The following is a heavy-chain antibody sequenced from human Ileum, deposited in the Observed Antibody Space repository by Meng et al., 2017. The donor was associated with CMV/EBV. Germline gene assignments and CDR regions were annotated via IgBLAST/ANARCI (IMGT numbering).Heavy chain of an antibody. D-gene: IGHD1-14*01. Sequence: VSGGSISSGDYYWGWIRQPPGKGLEWIGYIYYSGSTYYNPSLKSRVTISVDTSKNQFSLKLSSVTAADTAVYYCARRSRMRMGFDPWGQGTLVTVSS. CDR3: ARRSRMRMGFDP. J-gene: IGHJ5*02. CDR1: GGSISSGDYY. V-gene: IGHV4-30-4*08. CDR2: IYYSGST.